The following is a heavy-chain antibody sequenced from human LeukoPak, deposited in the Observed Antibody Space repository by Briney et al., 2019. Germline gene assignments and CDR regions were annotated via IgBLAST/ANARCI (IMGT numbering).Heavy chain of an antibody. D-gene: IGHD4-17*01. CDR3: ERGMTDYGIYYYYYYYMDV. V-gene: IGHV1-8*03. J-gene: IGHJ6*03. Sequence: ASVKVSCKASGYTFTSYEINWVRQATGRGLEWMGWMNPKSVNTGYAQKFQGTVTITRNTSISTAYMELSSLRSEDTAVYYCERGMTDYGIYYYYYYYMDVWGKGTTVTVSS. CDR1: GYTFTSYE. CDR2: MNPKSVNT.